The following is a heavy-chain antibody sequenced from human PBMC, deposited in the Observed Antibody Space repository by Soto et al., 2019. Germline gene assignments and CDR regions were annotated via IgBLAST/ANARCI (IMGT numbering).Heavy chain of an antibody. D-gene: IGHD6-19*01. CDR3: AKGAVAGTIGDYYFAY. Sequence: PGGSLRLSCAASGFTFSSYAMSWVRQAPGKGLEWLSAISGSGGSTYYADSVKGRFTISRDNSKNTLYLQMNSLRAEDTAVYYCAKGAVAGTIGDYYFAYWAQGPLATVS. CDR2: ISGSGGST. V-gene: IGHV3-23*01. J-gene: IGHJ4*02. CDR1: GFTFSSYA.